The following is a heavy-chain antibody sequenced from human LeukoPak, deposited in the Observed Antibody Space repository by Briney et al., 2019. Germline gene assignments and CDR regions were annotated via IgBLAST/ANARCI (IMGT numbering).Heavy chain of an antibody. CDR3: AKAIEYSSSSVAFDI. D-gene: IGHD6-6*01. V-gene: IGHV3-43*01. CDR1: GFTFDDYT. J-gene: IGHJ3*02. Sequence: GGSLRLSCAASGFTFDDYTMHWVRQAPGKGLEWVSLISWDGGSTYYADSVKGRFTISRDNSKNSLYLQMNSLRTEDTALYYCAKAIEYSSSSVAFDIWGQGTMVTVSS. CDR2: ISWDGGST.